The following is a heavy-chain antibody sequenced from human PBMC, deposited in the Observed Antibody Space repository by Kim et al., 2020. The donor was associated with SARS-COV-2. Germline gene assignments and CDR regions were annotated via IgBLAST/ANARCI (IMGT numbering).Heavy chain of an antibody. CDR3: ERQDGGSSGYPYYLDY. CDR2: IYYSGST. CDR1: GGSISSYY. V-gene: IGHV4-59*08. D-gene: IGHD3-22*01. Sequence: SETLSLTCTVSGGSISSYYWSWIRQPPGKGLEWIGYIYYSGSTNYNPSLKSRVTISVDTSKNQFSLKLSSVTVEDTAVYYGERQDGGSSGYPYYLDYWG. J-gene: IGHJ4*01.